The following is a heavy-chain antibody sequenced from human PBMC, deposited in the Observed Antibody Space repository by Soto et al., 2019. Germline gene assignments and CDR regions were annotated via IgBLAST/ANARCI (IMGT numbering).Heavy chain of an antibody. Sequence: QVQLVESGGGVVPPGRSLRLSCAASGFTFSSYGMHWVRQAPGKGLARVAVISYDGSNKYYADSVKGRFTISRDNSKNTLYLQMNSLRAEDTAVYYCAKDVVVGATTGLGDYYYYYGMDVWGQGTTVTVSS. D-gene: IGHD1-26*01. CDR2: ISYDGSNK. CDR3: AKDVVVGATTGLGDYYYYYGMDV. J-gene: IGHJ6*02. V-gene: IGHV3-30*18. CDR1: GFTFSSYG.